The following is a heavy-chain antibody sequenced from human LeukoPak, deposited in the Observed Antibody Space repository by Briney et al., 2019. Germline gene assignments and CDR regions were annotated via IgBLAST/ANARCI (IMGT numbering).Heavy chain of an antibody. CDR3: AAEHEKVDYRSTWFDP. CDR1: GSTLTELS. CDR2: FDPEDGET. V-gene: IGHV1-24*01. J-gene: IGHJ5*02. Sequence: ASVKVSCKVSGSTLTELSMHWVRQAPGKGLEWMGGFDPEDGETFYAQDFQGRVIMTEDTSTDTAYMELSSLRSEDTAVYYCAAEHEKVDYRSTWFDPWGQGTLVTVSS. D-gene: IGHD4/OR15-4a*01.